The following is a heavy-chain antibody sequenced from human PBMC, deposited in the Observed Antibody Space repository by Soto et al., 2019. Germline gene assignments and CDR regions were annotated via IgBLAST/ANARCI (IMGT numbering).Heavy chain of an antibody. CDR2: IVSDGSAK. CDR3: ARDDAFGNDNGFDI. D-gene: IGHD1-1*01. CDR1: GFPFSTYG. V-gene: IGHV3-33*01. Sequence: QVQLVEAGGGVVQPGTSLRIYCAVSGFPFSTYGFNWVRQPPGKGLEWVAVIVSDGSAKYHADSVEGRFTISRDNTKDTLYLQMNSLRAEDTAVYYCARDDAFGNDNGFDIWGQGTMVTVSS. J-gene: IGHJ3*02.